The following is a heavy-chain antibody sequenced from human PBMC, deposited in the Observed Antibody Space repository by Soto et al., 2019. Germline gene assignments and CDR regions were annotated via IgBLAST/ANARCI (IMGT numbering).Heavy chain of an antibody. Sequence: QVQLQESGPGLVKPSQTLSLTCTVSGGSISSGDYYWSWIRQPPGKGLEWIGSIYYSGSTYYNPSLRGRVTISVDTSKNQFSMKLSSVNAADTAVYYCAREKTGTSNWFDTWGQGTLVTVSS. V-gene: IGHV4-30-4*01. D-gene: IGHD1-7*01. J-gene: IGHJ5*02. CDR3: AREKTGTSNWFDT. CDR2: IYYSGST. CDR1: GGSISSGDYY.